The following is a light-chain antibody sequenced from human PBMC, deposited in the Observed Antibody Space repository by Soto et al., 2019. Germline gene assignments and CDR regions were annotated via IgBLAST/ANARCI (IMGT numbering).Light chain of an antibody. Sequence: DLQLTQSPASLSASVGDTVTITCRASQSISVHLNWYQQNPGKVPKLLIYAASNLQSGVPSRFSGSGYETDFALTISSLQPEDFATYYCQQSYITPYTFGQGTKLEFK. V-gene: IGKV1-39*01. CDR1: QSISVH. CDR2: AAS. CDR3: QQSYITPYT. J-gene: IGKJ2*01.